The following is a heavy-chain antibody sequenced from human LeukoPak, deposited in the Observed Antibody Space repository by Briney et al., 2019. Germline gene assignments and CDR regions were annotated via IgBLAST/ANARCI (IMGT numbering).Heavy chain of an antibody. V-gene: IGHV1-69*04. CDR3: AREPSGWYSGGDY. D-gene: IGHD6-19*01. Sequence: GASVKVSCKASGGTFSSYAISWVRQAPGQGLGWMGRIIPILGIANYAQKLQGRVTMTTDTSTSTAYMELRSLRSDDTAVYYCAREPSGWYSGGDYWGQGTLVTVSS. CDR1: GGTFSSYA. J-gene: IGHJ4*02. CDR2: IIPILGIA.